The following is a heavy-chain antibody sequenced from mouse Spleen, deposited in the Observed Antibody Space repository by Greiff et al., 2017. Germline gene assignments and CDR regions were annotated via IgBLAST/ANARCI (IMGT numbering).Heavy chain of an antibody. Sequence: EVKLQESGGGLVKPGGSLKLSCAASGFTFSDYGMHWVRQAPEKGLEWVAYISSGSSTLYYAETVKGRFTISRDNAKNTLFLQMTSLRSEDTAMFYCARSPYYGNYVFAYWGQGTLVTGSA. CDR2: ISSGSSTL. V-gene: IGHV5-17*01. CDR3: ARSPYYGNYVFAY. D-gene: IGHD2-10*01. J-gene: IGHJ3*01. CDR1: GFTFSDYG.